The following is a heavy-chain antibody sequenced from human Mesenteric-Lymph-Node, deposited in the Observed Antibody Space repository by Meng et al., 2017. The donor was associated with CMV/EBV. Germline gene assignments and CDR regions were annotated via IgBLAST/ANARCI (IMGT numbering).Heavy chain of an antibody. Sequence: GGSLRLSCAASGFTFSSYGMHWVRQAPGKGLEWVAFIRYDGSNKYYADSVKGRFTISRDNAKNSLYLQMNSLRAEDTAVYYCARAHKGGSSSVFDYWGQGTLVTVSS. V-gene: IGHV3-30*02. CDR1: GFTFSSYG. CDR3: ARAHKGGSSSVFDY. D-gene: IGHD2-15*01. CDR2: IRYDGSNK. J-gene: IGHJ4*02.